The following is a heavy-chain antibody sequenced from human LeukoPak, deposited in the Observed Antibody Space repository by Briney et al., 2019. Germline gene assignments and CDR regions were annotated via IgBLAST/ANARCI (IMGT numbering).Heavy chain of an antibody. CDR1: GFIFSNYD. Sequence: GGSLRLSCVSSGFIFSNYDMSWVRQAPGKGLEWVSSLGTIGGSEYFADSVKGRFIISRDNSKNTLYLQMNSLRDEDTAVYYCAKGAYSGVWTFDSWGQGTLVTVSS. D-gene: IGHD2-21*01. V-gene: IGHV3-23*01. CDR2: LGTIGGSE. CDR3: AKGAYSGVWTFDS. J-gene: IGHJ4*02.